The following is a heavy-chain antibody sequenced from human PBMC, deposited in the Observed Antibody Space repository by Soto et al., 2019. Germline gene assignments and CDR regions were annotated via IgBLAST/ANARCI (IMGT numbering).Heavy chain of an antibody. CDR3: ARAVDTAMVTSAGY. V-gene: IGHV1-3*01. Sequence: QVQLVQSGAEVKKPGSSVKVSCKASGGTFSSYAISWVRQAPGQGLEWMGWINAGNGNTKYSQKFQGRVTITRDTSASTAYMELSSLRSEDTAVYYCARAVDTAMVTSAGYWGQGTLVTVSS. CDR2: INAGNGNT. CDR1: GGTFSSYA. J-gene: IGHJ4*02. D-gene: IGHD5-18*01.